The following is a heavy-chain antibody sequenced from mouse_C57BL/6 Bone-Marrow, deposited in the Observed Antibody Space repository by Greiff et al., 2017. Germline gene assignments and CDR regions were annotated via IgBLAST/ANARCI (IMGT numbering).Heavy chain of an antibody. J-gene: IGHJ4*01. CDR1: GFTFSSYA. CDR3: AREEVGYAMDY. CDR2: ISDGGSYT. D-gene: IGHD1-1*01. V-gene: IGHV5-4*01. Sequence: EVKVVESGGGLVKPGGFLKLSCAASGFTFSSYAMSWVRQTPEKRLEWVATISDGGSYTYYPDNVKGRFTISRDNAKNNLYLQMSHLKSEDTAMYYCAREEVGYAMDYWGQGTSVTVSS.